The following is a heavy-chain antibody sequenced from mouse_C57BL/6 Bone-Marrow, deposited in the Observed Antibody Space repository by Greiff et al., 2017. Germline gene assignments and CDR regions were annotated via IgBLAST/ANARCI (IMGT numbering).Heavy chain of an antibody. CDR1: GYTFTSYW. Sequence: QVQLQQPGAELVRPGTSVKLSCTASGYTFTSYWMHWVKQRPGQGLEWIGVIDPSDSYTNYNQKFKGKATLTVDTSSSTAYMQLSSLTSEDSAVYYCARDYYGSSYWYFDVWGTGTTVTVSS. D-gene: IGHD1-1*01. V-gene: IGHV1-59*01. CDR2: IDPSDSYT. J-gene: IGHJ1*03. CDR3: ARDYYGSSYWYFDV.